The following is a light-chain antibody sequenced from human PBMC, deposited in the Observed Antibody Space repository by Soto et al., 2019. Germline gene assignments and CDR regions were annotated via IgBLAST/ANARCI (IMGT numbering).Light chain of an antibody. CDR2: STN. CDR3: ELYMGSGISV. J-gene: IGLJ3*02. CDR1: SGSVSTSYY. V-gene: IGLV8-61*01. Sequence: QTVVTQEPSFSVSPGGTVTLTCGLTSGSVSTSYYHSWYQQTPGQAPRTLIYSTNTRSSGVTDRFSGSILGNKAALTITGAQADDERDYNYELYMGSGISVFGGGTELAVL.